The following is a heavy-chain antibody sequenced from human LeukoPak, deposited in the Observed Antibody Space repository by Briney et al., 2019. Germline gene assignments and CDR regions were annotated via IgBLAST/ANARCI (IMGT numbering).Heavy chain of an antibody. D-gene: IGHD6-13*01. CDR3: ARLYSSSWYDWFDP. J-gene: IGHJ5*02. CDR1: GGSISSYY. Sequence: SETLSLTCTVSGGSISSYYWSWIRQPPGKGLEWIGYIYYSGSTNYNPSLKSRVTISVDTSKNQFSLKLSSVTAADTAVYYCARLYSSSWYDWFDPWGQGTLVTVSP. V-gene: IGHV4-59*08. CDR2: IYYSGST.